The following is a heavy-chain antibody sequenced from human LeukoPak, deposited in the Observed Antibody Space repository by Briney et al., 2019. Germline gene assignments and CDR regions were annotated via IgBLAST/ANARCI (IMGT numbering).Heavy chain of an antibody. CDR2: INPNSGGT. J-gene: IGHJ6*02. CDR1: GYTFTDYY. CDR3: AREWELRSGYYGMDV. V-gene: IGHV1-2*02. D-gene: IGHD1-26*01. Sequence: ASVKVSCKASGYTFTDYYMHWVRQAPGQGLEWMGWINPNSGGTNYAQKFQGRVTMTRDTSISTAYMELSRLRSDDTAVYYCAREWELRSGYYGMDVWGQGTTVTVSS.